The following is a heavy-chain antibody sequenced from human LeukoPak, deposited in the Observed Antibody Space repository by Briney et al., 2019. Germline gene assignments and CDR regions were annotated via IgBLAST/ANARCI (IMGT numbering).Heavy chain of an antibody. V-gene: IGHV1-18*01. CDR2: ISAYNGNT. D-gene: IGHD3-10*01. CDR3: ATPQMSYYGSGTHYSYYYVDV. J-gene: IGHJ6*03. Sequence: ASVKVSCKASGYTFTSYGISWVRQAPGQGLEWMGWISAYNGNTNYAQKLQGRVTMTTDTSTSTAYMELRSLRSDDTAVYYCATPQMSYYGSGTHYSYYYVDVWGRGTAVTVSS. CDR1: GYTFTSYG.